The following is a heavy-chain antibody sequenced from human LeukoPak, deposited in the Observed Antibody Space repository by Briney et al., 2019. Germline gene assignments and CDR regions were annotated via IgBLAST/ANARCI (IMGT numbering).Heavy chain of an antibody. Sequence: PGGSLRLSCAASGFTFDDYAMHWARQAPGKGLEWVSGISWNGGTMGYADSVKGRFTISRDNAKKSVYLQMNSLRPEDTALYYCAKTLTYYYDSSGYYEHWGQGTLVTVSS. D-gene: IGHD3-22*01. CDR1: GFTFDDYA. CDR2: ISWNGGTM. J-gene: IGHJ4*02. CDR3: AKTLTYYYDSSGYYEH. V-gene: IGHV3-9*01.